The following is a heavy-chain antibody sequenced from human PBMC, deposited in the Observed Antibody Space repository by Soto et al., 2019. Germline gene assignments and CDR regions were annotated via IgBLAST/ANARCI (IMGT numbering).Heavy chain of an antibody. V-gene: IGHV1-18*01. D-gene: IGHD2-15*01. CDR3: AVGYCSGGSCSSGPPYDY. CDR2: ISAYNGNT. Sequence: ASVKVSCKASGYTFTSYGISWVRQAPGQGLEWMGWISAYNGNTNYAQKLQGRVTMTTDTSTSTAYMELRSLRSDDTAVYYCAVGYCSGGSCSSGPPYDYWGQGTLVTVSS. CDR1: GYTFTSYG. J-gene: IGHJ4*02.